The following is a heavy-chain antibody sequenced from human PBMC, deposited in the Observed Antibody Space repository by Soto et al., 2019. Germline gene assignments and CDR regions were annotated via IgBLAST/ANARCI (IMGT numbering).Heavy chain of an antibody. CDR2: IMPNT. V-gene: IGHV3-23*01. J-gene: IGHJ4*01. CDR1: GFTFSNYA. CDR3: AKYEQRGGDY. D-gene: IGHD1-1*01. Sequence: EVQLLESGGGLVQPGGSLRLSCAASGFTFSNYAMIWVRQAPGKGLEWVSAIMPNTLYADSVRGRFTISRDNSKNTLFLQMNSLTAEDTAVYYCAKYEQRGGDYWGHGTLVTVSA.